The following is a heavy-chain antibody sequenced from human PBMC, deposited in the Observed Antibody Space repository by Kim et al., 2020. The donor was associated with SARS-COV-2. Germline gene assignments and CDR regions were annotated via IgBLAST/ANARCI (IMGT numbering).Heavy chain of an antibody. D-gene: IGHD4-17*01. Sequence: GESLKISCKGSGYSFTSYWIGWVRQMPGKGLEWMGIIYPGDSDTRYSPSFQGQVTISADKSISTAYLQWSSLKASDTAMYYCARQNGDYESRYYYYYGMDVWGQGTTVTVSS. CDR3: ARQNGDYESRYYYYYGMDV. CDR2: IYPGDSDT. J-gene: IGHJ6*02. V-gene: IGHV5-51*01. CDR1: GYSFTSYW.